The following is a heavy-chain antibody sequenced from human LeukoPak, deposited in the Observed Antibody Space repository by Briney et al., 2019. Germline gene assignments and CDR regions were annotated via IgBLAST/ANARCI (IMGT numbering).Heavy chain of an antibody. J-gene: IGHJ4*02. Sequence: GGSLRLSCAASGFTFSSNYMSWVRQAPGKGLEWVSVIYSGGSTYYADSVKGRFTISRDNSKNTLYLQMNSLRAEDTAVYYCAREQGGWYFDYWGQGTLVTVSS. CDR3: AREQGGWYFDY. D-gene: IGHD6-19*01. V-gene: IGHV3-53*01. CDR1: GFTFSSNY. CDR2: IYSGGST.